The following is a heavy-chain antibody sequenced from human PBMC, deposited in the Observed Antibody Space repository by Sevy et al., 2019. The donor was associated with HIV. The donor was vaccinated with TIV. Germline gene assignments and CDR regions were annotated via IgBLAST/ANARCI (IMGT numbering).Heavy chain of an antibody. J-gene: IGHJ6*02. CDR2: IYYSGST. Sequence: SETLSLTCTVSGGSISSYYWSWIRQPPGRGLEWIGYIYYSGSTNYNPSLKSRVTISVDTSKNQFSLKLSSVTAADTAVYYCARITNEVQGGMDVWGQWTTVTVSS. D-gene: IGHD2-8*01. V-gene: IGHV4-59*01. CDR1: GGSISSYY. CDR3: ARITNEVQGGMDV.